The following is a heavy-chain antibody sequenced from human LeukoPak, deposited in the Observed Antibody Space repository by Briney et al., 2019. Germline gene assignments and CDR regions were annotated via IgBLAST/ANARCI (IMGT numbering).Heavy chain of an antibody. D-gene: IGHD2-8*01. V-gene: IGHV3-30-3*01. Sequence: GRSLRLSCAASGFAFSGYAMHWVRRAPGKGLEWVAVISYDGSNKYYADSVKGRFTISRDNSKNTLYLQMNSLRAEDTAVYYCARGAMVYASPFDYWGQGTLVTVSS. CDR3: ARGAMVYASPFDY. CDR1: GFAFSGYA. J-gene: IGHJ4*02. CDR2: ISYDGSNK.